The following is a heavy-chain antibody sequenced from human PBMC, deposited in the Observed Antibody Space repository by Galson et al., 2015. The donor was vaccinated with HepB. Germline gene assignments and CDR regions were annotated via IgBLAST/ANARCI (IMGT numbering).Heavy chain of an antibody. CDR1: GYSFTSYW. D-gene: IGHD2-2*01. CDR2: FDPSDSYT. Sequence: QSGAEVKKPGESLRISCKGSGYSFTSYWINWVHQMPGKGLEWMGRFDPSDSYTNYSPSFQGHVTFSADKSISTAYLQWSSLKASDTAMYYCARGYCSATSCFITDYGSEWGQGTLVTVSS. V-gene: IGHV5-10-1*01. CDR3: ARGYCSATSCFITDYGSE. J-gene: IGHJ4*02.